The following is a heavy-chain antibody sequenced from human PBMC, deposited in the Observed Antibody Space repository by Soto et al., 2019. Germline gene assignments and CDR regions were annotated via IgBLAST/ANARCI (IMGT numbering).Heavy chain of an antibody. V-gene: IGHV1-2*04. CDR3: ARAPHCSSTSCYAGGMDV. CDR1: GYTFTGYY. CDR2: INPNSGGT. D-gene: IGHD2-2*01. Sequence: ASVKVSCKASGYTFTGYYMHWVRQAPGQGLEWMGWINPNSGGTNYAQKFQGWVTMTRDTSISTAYMELSRLRSDDTAVYYCARAPHCSSTSCYAGGMDVWGQGTTVTVSS. J-gene: IGHJ6*02.